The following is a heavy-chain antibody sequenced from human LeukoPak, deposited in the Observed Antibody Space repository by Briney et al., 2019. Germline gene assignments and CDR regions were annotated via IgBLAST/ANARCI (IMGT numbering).Heavy chain of an antibody. CDR3: ARASGYSYGSWYFDL. D-gene: IGHD5-18*01. CDR1: GGSISSDTYY. CDR2: VYYSGNT. V-gene: IGHV4-39*07. Sequence: SETLSLTCTVSGGSISSDTYYWGWIRQPPGKGLEWIGSVYYSGNTYYNPSLKSRVTMSVDTSKNQFSLKLSSVTAADTAVYYCARASGYSYGSWYFDLWGRGTLVTVSS. J-gene: IGHJ2*01.